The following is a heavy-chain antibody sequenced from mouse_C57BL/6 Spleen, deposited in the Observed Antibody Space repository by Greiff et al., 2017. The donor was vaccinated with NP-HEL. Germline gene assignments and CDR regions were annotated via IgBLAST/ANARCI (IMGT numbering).Heavy chain of an antibody. CDR1: GYSFTDYN. CDR3: ARSGYYGGYFDV. CDR2: INPNYGTT. D-gene: IGHD1-1*01. J-gene: IGHJ1*03. Sequence: EVQLVESGPELVKPGASVKISCKASGYSFTDYNMNWVKQSNGKSLEWIGVINPNYGTTSYNQKFKGKATLTVDQSSSTAYMQLNSLTSEDSAVYYWARSGYYGGYFDVWGTGTTVTVSS. V-gene: IGHV1-39*01.